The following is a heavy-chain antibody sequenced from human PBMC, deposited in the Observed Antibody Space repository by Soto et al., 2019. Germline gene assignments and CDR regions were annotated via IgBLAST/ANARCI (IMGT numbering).Heavy chain of an antibody. CDR2: INHSGST. V-gene: IGHV4-34*01. CDR3: ASGFGELLRLDY. D-gene: IGHD3-10*01. CDR1: GGSFSGYY. Sequence: PSETLSLTCAVYGGSFSGYYWSWIRQPPGKGLEWIGEINHSGSTNYNPSLKSRVTISVDTSKNQFSLKLSSVTAADTAVYYCASGFGELLRLDYWGQGTLVTVSS. J-gene: IGHJ4*02.